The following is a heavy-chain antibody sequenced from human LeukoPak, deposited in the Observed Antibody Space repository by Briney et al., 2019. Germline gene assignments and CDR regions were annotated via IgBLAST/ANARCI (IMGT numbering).Heavy chain of an antibody. CDR2: IYYSGST. Sequence: SETLSLTCTVSGGSISSSSYYWGWIRQPPGKGLEWIGSIYYSGSTYYNPSLKSRVTISVDTSKNQFSLKLSSVTAADTAVYYCARVGDIVVVTAISPFGAFDIWGQGTMVTVSS. V-gene: IGHV4-39*01. CDR3: ARVGDIVVVTAISPFGAFDI. CDR1: GGSISSSSYY. D-gene: IGHD2-21*02. J-gene: IGHJ3*02.